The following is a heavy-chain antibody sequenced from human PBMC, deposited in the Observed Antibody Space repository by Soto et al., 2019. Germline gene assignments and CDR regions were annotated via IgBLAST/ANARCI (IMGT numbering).Heavy chain of an antibody. V-gene: IGHV4-34*01. Sequence: SSETLSLTCAVYGGSFSGYYWSWIRQPPGKGLEWIGEINHSGSTNYNPSLKSRVTISVDTSKNQFSLKLSSVTAADTAVYYCARGRESAAMMYYFDYWGQGTLVTVSS. CDR2: INHSGST. CDR1: GGSFSGYY. D-gene: IGHD2-2*01. CDR3: ARGRESAAMMYYFDY. J-gene: IGHJ4*02.